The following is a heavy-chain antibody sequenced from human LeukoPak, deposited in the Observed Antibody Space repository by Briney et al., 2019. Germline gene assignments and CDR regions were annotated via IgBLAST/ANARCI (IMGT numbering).Heavy chain of an antibody. CDR2: TYYRSKWYN. CDR1: GDSVSSNSAA. J-gene: IGHJ4*02. Sequence: SQTLSLTCAISGDSVSSNSAAWNWIRQSPSRGLEWQGRTYYRSKWYNDYAVSVKSRITINPDTSKNQFSLQLNSVTPEDTAVYYCARARIDYYDSSGYPNFDYWGQGTLVTVSS. V-gene: IGHV6-1*01. D-gene: IGHD3-22*01. CDR3: ARARIDYYDSSGYPNFDY.